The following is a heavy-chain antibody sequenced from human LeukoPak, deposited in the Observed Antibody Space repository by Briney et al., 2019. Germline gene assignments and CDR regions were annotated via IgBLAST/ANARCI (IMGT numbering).Heavy chain of an antibody. CDR3: ARVQQAAFDY. Sequence: SGGSLRLSCAASGFTLSSHWMSWVRQAPGKGLEWVANIKQDGSEEYYVDSVKGRFTISRDNAKNSLYLQMDSLRAEDTAVYYCARVQQAAFDYWGQGTLVTVSS. V-gene: IGHV3-7*04. D-gene: IGHD6-25*01. CDR2: IKQDGSEE. J-gene: IGHJ4*02. CDR1: GFTLSSHW.